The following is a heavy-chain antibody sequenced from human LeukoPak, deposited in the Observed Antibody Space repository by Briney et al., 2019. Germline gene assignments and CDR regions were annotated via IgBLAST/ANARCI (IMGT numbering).Heavy chain of an antibody. J-gene: IGHJ3*02. CDR2: IMQDGSEK. Sequence: GGSLRLSCAASGFTFSSYWMSWVRQAPGKGLEWVATIMQDGSEKFYVDSVKGRFTISRDNAKNSLYLQMNSLRAEDTAVYSCAGYSSGWYNAFDIWGQGTMVTVSS. CDR1: GFTFSSYW. D-gene: IGHD6-19*01. V-gene: IGHV3-7*01. CDR3: AGYSSGWYNAFDI.